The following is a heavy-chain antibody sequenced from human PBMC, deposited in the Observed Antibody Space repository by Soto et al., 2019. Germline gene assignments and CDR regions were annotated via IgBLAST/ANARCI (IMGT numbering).Heavy chain of an antibody. CDR2: IWYDGGNK. CDR1: GFIFSSYG. V-gene: IGHV3-33*01. D-gene: IGHD6-6*01. Sequence: QVQLVESGGGVVQPGRSLRLSCAASGFIFSSYGMHWVRQAPGKGLEWVAVIWYDGGNKYYADSVKDRFTISRDNSKNTLYLQMNSLRAEDTAVYYCARDIPGWGSSSVDYWGQGTLVTVSS. CDR3: ARDIPGWGSSSVDY. J-gene: IGHJ4*02.